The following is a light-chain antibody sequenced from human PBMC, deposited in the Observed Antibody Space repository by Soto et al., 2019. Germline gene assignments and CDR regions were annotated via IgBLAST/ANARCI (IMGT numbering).Light chain of an antibody. CDR3: QQYNNWRT. Sequence: ELVMRQSPAPLSVSPGERATLSCRASQSVSSNLAWYQQKPGPAPRLLIYGASTRATGIPARFSGSGSGTECTLTISSLQSEDFAVYYCQQYNNWRTFGQGTKVESK. J-gene: IGKJ1*01. CDR1: QSVSSN. V-gene: IGKV3-15*01. CDR2: GAS.